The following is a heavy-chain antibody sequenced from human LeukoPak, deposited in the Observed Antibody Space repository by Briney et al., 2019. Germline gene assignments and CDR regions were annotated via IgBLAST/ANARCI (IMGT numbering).Heavy chain of an antibody. V-gene: IGHV6-1*01. CDR1: GDSVSSNSAA. CDR2: TYFRSKWYN. CDR3: AKGYYGMDV. J-gene: IGHJ6*02. Sequence: SQTLSLTCVISGDSVSSNSAAWSWIRESPSRGLEWLGRTYFRSKWYNDYAVSVQSRITIKADTSKNQFSLQLNSVTPEDTAVYYCAKGYYGMDVWGQGTTVTVSS.